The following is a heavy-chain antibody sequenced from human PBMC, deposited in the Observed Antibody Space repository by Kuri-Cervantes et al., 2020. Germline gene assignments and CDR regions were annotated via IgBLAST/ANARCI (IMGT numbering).Heavy chain of an antibody. V-gene: IGHV3-30-3*01. Sequence: GESLKISCAASGFTFSSYAMSWVRQAPGKGLEWVAVILYDGSNKYYADSVRGRFTISRDNSKNTLYLQMNSLRAEDTAVYYCAKELYYYDSSGYYPFDYWGQGTLVTVSS. CDR3: AKELYYYDSSGYYPFDY. CDR2: ILYDGSNK. J-gene: IGHJ4*02. D-gene: IGHD3-22*01. CDR1: GFTFSSYA.